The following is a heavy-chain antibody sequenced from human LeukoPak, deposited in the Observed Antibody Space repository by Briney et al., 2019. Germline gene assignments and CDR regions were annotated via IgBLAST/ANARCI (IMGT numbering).Heavy chain of an antibody. D-gene: IGHD2-15*01. CDR1: GFSSSSFV. V-gene: IGHV3-30*04. Sequence: GGSLRLSCAASGFSSSSFVMHWVRQAPGKGLEWGAFVSYDVENAHYTDSVKGRFTISRDNSKNTLYLQVNSLRAEDTAVYYCARSGSYWGPFDYWGQGNLVTVYS. J-gene: IGHJ4*02. CDR3: ARSGSYWGPFDY. CDR2: VSYDVENA.